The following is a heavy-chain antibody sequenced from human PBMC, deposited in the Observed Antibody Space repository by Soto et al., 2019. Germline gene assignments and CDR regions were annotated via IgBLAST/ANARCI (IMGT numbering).Heavy chain of an antibody. CDR1: GGTFSSYA. CDR3: ARDWARAGHYYYYGMDV. CDR2: IIPIFGTA. D-gene: IGHD6-19*01. Sequence: ASVKVSCKASGGTFSSYAISWVRQAPGQGLEWMGGIIPIFGTANYAQKFQGRVTITADKSTSTAYMELSSLRSEDTAVYYCARDWARAGHYYYYGMDVWGQGTTVTVS. J-gene: IGHJ6*02. V-gene: IGHV1-69*06.